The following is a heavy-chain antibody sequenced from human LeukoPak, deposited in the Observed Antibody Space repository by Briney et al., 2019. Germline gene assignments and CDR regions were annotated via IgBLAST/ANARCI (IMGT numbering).Heavy chain of an antibody. CDR1: SVSLTAYY. V-gene: IGHV4-34*01. J-gene: IGHJ4*02. D-gene: IGHD1-26*01. CDR2: INHSGNA. Sequence: PSQTLSLTCDVYSVSLTAYYWSGNSPPDGKGLEWIGEINHSGNANYNPSLKSRVTMSVDTSKNHFYLKLSSVTATDTAVYYCARQGSGSSYYYYTFPYWGQGTLVTVSS. CDR3: ARQGSGSSYYYYTFPY.